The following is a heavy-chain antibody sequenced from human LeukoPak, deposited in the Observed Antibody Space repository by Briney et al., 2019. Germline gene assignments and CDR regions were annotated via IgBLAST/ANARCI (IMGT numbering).Heavy chain of an antibody. CDR2: INPNSGGT. CDR3: ARDAANRDRGYCSGGSCYSLPYYYYMDV. J-gene: IGHJ6*03. D-gene: IGHD2-15*01. V-gene: IGHV1-2*02. Sequence: GASVKVSCKASGYTFTGYYMHWVRQAPGQGLEWMGWINPNSGGTNYAQKFQGRVTMTRDTSISTAYMELSRLRSDDTAVYYCARDAANRDRGYCSGGSCYSLPYYYYMDVWGKGTTVTISS. CDR1: GYTFTGYY.